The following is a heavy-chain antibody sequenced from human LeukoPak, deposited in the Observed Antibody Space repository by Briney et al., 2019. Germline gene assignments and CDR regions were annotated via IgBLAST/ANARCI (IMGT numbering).Heavy chain of an antibody. V-gene: IGHV3-9*01. D-gene: IGHD5-12*01. CDR3: AKDMAGRGYSGYVN. J-gene: IGHJ4*02. Sequence: GGSLRLSCAASGFTFDDYAMPWVRHAPGKGLEWVSGISWNSGSIGYADSVKGRFTISRDNAKNSLYLQMNSLRAEDTALYYCAKDMAGRGYSGYVNWGQGTLVTVSS. CDR2: ISWNSGSI. CDR1: GFTFDDYA.